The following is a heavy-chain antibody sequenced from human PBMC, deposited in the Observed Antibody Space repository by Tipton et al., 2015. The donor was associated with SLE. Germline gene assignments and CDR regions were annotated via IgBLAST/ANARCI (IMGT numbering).Heavy chain of an antibody. J-gene: IGHJ6*02. Sequence: TLSLTCTVSGDSISSHYWSWIRQPPGKGLEWIGYISYSGSTYYNPSLKSRVTISVDTSNNQFSLKLSSVTAADTAVYYCARGHRAAAGRRYYYYYGMDVWGQGTTVTVSS. D-gene: IGHD6-13*01. CDR2: ISYSGST. CDR3: ARGHRAAAGRRYYYYYGMDV. CDR1: GDSISSHY. V-gene: IGHV4-59*11.